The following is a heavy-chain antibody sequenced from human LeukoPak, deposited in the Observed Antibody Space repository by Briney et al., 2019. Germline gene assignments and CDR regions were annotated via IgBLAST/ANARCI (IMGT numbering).Heavy chain of an antibody. J-gene: IGHJ4*02. V-gene: IGHV4-39*01. CDR3: ARRGGSGRAFDY. CDR1: GASISGGTYY. Sequence: SETLSLTSSVSGASISGGTYYWGWIRQPPGKGLEWIGSIYYTGSTYDNPSLKSRVTISVDTSKNQFSLKLSSVTAADTAVYYCARRGGSGRAFDYWGQGTLVTVSS. CDR2: IYYTGST. D-gene: IGHD1-26*01.